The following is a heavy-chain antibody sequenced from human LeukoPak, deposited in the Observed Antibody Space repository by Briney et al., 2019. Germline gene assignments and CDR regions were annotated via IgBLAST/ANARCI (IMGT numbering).Heavy chain of an antibody. Sequence: PVGSLRLSCAASGFTFSSYGMHWVRQAPGKGLEWVAVIWFDGSYKYYADSVKGRFTISRDNSKNTLYLQMNSLRAEDTAVYYCARGMSVTYNAIDYWGQGTLVTVSS. V-gene: IGHV3-33*01. CDR2: IWFDGSYK. CDR1: GFTFSSYG. CDR3: ARGMSVTYNAIDY. D-gene: IGHD1-1*01. J-gene: IGHJ4*02.